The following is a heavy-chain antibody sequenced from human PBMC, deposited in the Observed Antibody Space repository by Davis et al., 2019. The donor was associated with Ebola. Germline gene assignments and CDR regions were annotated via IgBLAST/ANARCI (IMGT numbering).Heavy chain of an antibody. J-gene: IGHJ4*01. CDR1: GFTFSSYA. CDR2: ISGSGGST. Sequence: GGSLRLSCAASGFTFSSYAMSWVRQAPGKGLEWVSAISGSGGSTYYADSVKGRFTISRENSKNTLYLKMTSLGAEDTAVYYCAKDRFVGEDIVVVVGAADWGQGTLVTVSS. V-gene: IGHV3-23*01. D-gene: IGHD2-15*01. CDR3: AKDRFVGEDIVVVVGAAD.